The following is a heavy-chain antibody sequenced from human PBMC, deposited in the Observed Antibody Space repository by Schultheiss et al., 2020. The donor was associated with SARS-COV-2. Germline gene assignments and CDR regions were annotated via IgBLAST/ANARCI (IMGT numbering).Heavy chain of an antibody. Sequence: SQTLSLTCTVSGGSISSGGYYWSWIRQHPGKGLEWIGYIYYSGSTYYNPSLKSRVTISVDTSKNQFSLKLSSVTAADTAVYYCAKEVLEVAGRHYGMDVWGQGTTVTVSS. CDR3: AKEVLEVAGRHYGMDV. V-gene: IGHV4-31*03. D-gene: IGHD6-19*01. CDR1: GGSISSGGYY. CDR2: IYYSGST. J-gene: IGHJ6*02.